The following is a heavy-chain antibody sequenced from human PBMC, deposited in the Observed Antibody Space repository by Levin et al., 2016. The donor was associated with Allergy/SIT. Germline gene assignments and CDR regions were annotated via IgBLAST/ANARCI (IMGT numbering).Heavy chain of an antibody. CDR1: GDSVSSNSAA. V-gene: IGHV6-1*01. J-gene: IGHJ3*02. D-gene: IGHD2-15*01. CDR2: TYYRSKWHS. Sequence: SQTLSLTCAISGDSVSSNSAAWNWIRQSPSRGLEWLERTYYRSKWHSEYEVSVNSRITINADTSKNQFSLQLNSVSPEDTAVYFCARQDCSTINCYSDAAFDIWGQGTMVTVSS. CDR3: ARQDCSTINCYSDAAFDI.